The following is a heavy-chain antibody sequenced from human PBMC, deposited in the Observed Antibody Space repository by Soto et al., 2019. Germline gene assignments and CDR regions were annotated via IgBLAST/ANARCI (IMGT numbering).Heavy chain of an antibody. V-gene: IGHV4-30-4*01. Sequence: QVQLQESGPGLVKPSQTLSLTCTVSGGSISSGDDYWSWIRQPPGKGLEWIGYIYYSGSTYYNPPLXRRVTIXXDTSKNQFSLKLSSVTAADTAVYYCDRASPVVTDVWGQGTTVTVSS. J-gene: IGHJ6*02. CDR1: GGSISSGDDY. CDR2: IYYSGST. D-gene: IGHD5-18*01. CDR3: DRASPVVTDV.